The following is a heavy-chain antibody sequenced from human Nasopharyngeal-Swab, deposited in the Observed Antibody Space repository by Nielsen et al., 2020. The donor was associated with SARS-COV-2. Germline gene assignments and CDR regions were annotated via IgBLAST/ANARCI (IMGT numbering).Heavy chain of an antibody. J-gene: IGHJ6*02. D-gene: IGHD3-3*01. CDR3: ARDGLDYDFWSAYFMDV. CDR2: ISGSGDTT. CDR1: GFTLSIYA. Sequence: GGSLRLSCAASGFTLSIYAMTWVRQAPGKGLEWVSTISGSGDTTYYADSVKGRFTISRDNSKNTLYLQMNSLGAEDTAVYYCARDGLDYDFWSAYFMDVWGQGTTVTVSS. V-gene: IGHV3-23*01.